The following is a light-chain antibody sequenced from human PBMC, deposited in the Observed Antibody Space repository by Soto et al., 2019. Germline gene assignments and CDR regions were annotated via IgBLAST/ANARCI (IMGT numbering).Light chain of an antibody. V-gene: IGLV2-8*01. CDR1: SRDVGGYNY. J-gene: IGLJ1*01. CDR3: SSYAGSNNFV. Sequence: QSALTQPPSASGSPGQSVTISCTGTSRDVGGYNYVSWYQQHPGKAPKLMIYEVSKRPSGVPDRVSGSKSGNKASLTVSGLQAEDEADYYCSSYAGSNNFVFGTGTKLTVL. CDR2: EVS.